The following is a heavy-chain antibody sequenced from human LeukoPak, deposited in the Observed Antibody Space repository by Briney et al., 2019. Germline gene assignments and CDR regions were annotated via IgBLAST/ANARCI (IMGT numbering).Heavy chain of an antibody. V-gene: IGHV1-2*02. J-gene: IGHJ4*02. CDR2: INPNSGGT. D-gene: IGHD1-26*01. CDR1: GYTFTGYY. Sequence: ASVKVSCKASGYTFTGYYMHWVRQAPGQGLEWMGWINPNSGGTNYAQKFQGRVTMTRDTSISTAYMELSRLRSDDTAVYYCARLRIVGASGGDYWGQETVVSVSS. CDR3: ARLRIVGASGGDY.